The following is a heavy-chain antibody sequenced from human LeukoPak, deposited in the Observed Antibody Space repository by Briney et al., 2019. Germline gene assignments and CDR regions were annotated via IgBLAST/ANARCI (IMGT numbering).Heavy chain of an antibody. Sequence: SETLSLTCTVSGGPISSSYWSWIRQPPGKGLEWIGYRYYSGSTNYNPSLQSRVTISLDTSKNQFSLKLSSVTAADTAVYYCAREYCSSSSCYFDYWGQGTLVTVSS. CDR1: GGPISSSY. V-gene: IGHV4-59*01. CDR2: RYYSGST. D-gene: IGHD2-2*01. J-gene: IGHJ4*02. CDR3: AREYCSSSSCYFDY.